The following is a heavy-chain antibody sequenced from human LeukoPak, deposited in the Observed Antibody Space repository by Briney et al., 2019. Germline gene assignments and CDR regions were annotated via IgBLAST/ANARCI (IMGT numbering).Heavy chain of an antibody. CDR3: AKCDYYDSSGFYDAFDI. V-gene: IGHV3-21*01. CDR1: GFTFSSYS. Sequence: GWSLRLSCAASGFTFSSYSMNWVRQAPGKGLEWVSSISTSSSYIYYADSVKGRFTISRDNAQNTLYLQMNSLSTEDTAVYYCAKCDYYDSSGFYDAFDIWGQGTMVTVSS. D-gene: IGHD3-22*01. CDR2: ISTSSSYI. J-gene: IGHJ3*02.